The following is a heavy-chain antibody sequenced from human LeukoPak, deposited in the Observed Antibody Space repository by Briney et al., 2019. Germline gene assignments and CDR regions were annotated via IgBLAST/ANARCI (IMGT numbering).Heavy chain of an antibody. D-gene: IGHD1-26*01. CDR1: GYIFTSYF. J-gene: IGHJ4*02. CDR2: INPSGGST. V-gene: IGHV1-46*01. CDR3: ARGKYSGSYYPWVH. Sequence: GASVKVSCKASGYIFTSYFMHWVRQAPGQGLEWMGLINPSGGSTRYAQKFQGRVTMTRDMSTSTVYMELSSLRSEDTAVYYCARGKYSGSYYPWVHWGQGTLVTVSS.